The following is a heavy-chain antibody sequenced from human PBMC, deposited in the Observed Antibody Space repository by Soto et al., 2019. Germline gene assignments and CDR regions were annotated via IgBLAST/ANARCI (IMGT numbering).Heavy chain of an antibody. CDR2: VYYIGTT. CDR3: ARTTAVPNTLRSRYFFDY. CDR1: GGSVSNKTYY. V-gene: IGHV4-61*01. J-gene: IGHJ4*02. Sequence: SATLSLTCSVSGGSVSNKTYYWSWIRQPPGKRLEWIGYVYYIGTTNYNPSLKSRVTISVDLSKNQFSLRLSSVTTADTALYYCARTTAVPNTLRSRYFFDYWGQGTLVTVSS. D-gene: IGHD4-17*01.